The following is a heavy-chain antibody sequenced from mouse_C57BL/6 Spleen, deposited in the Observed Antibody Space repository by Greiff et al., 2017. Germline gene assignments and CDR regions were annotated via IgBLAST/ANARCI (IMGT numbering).Heavy chain of an antibody. V-gene: IGHV5-6*01. D-gene: IGHD2-2*01. Sequence: EVQRVESGGDLVKPGGSLKLSCAASGFTFSSYGMSWVRQTPDKRLEWVATISSGGSYTYSPDSVTGRFTISRDNAKNTLYLQMSSLKSEDTAMYYCARQPIYYGYDSDFDYWGQGTTLTVSS. CDR1: GFTFSSYG. J-gene: IGHJ2*01. CDR2: ISSGGSYT. CDR3: ARQPIYYGYDSDFDY.